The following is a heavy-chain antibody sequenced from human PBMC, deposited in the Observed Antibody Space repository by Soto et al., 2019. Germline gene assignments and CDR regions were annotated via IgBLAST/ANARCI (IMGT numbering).Heavy chain of an antibody. CDR2: ISSSSSYI. V-gene: IGHV3-21*01. CDR1: GFTFSSYS. J-gene: IGHJ4*02. Sequence: EVQLVESGGGLVKPGGSLRLSCAASGFTFSSYSMNWVRQAPGKGLEWVSSISSSSSYIYYADSVKGRFTISRDNAKNSLYLQMNSLRAEDTAVYYCARDCSGGSCYWVSGGYWGQGTLVTVSS. D-gene: IGHD2-15*01. CDR3: ARDCSGGSCYWVSGGY.